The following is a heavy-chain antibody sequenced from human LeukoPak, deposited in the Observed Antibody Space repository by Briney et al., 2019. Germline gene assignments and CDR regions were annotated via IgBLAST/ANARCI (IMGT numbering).Heavy chain of an antibody. CDR2: INHRGST. D-gene: IGHD2-2*02. CDR1: GGSFSGYY. J-gene: IGHJ6*03. CDR3: ARGRGYCSSTSCYIGTTYYYYMDV. V-gene: IGHV4-34*01. Sequence: SETLSLTCAVYGGSFSGYYWSWIRQPPGKGLEWIGEINHRGSTNYNPSLKSRVSISVDTSKNQFSLKLSSVTAADTAVYYCARGRGYCSSTSCYIGTTYYYYMDVWGKGTTITVSS.